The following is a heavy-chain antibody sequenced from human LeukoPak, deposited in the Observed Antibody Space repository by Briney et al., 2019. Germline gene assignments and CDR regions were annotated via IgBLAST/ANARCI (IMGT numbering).Heavy chain of an antibody. CDR1: GFTFGDYY. D-gene: IGHD2-2*01. CDR3: ARVYRLLDF. Sequence: PGGSLRLSCTASGFTFGDYYMTWIRQAPGKGLEWISYIGTSGNDLYYADSVKGRFTTPRDDAKNSLYLEMRSLRDEDTAVYYCARVYRLLDFWGQGTLVTVSS. CDR2: IGTSGNDL. V-gene: IGHV3-11*01. J-gene: IGHJ4*02.